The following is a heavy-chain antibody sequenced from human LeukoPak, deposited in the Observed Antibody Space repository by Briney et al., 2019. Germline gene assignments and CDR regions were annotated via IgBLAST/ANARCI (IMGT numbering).Heavy chain of an antibody. J-gene: IGHJ5*02. CDR1: GGSFSGYY. CDR3: ARGRLIVVVPAATINWFDP. V-gene: IGHV4-34*01. D-gene: IGHD2-2*01. CDR2: INHSGST. Sequence: PSETLSLTCAAYGGSFSGYYWSWIRQPPGKGLEWIGEINHSGSTNYNPSLKSRVTISVDTSKNQFSLKLSSVTAADTAVYYCARGRLIVVVPAATINWFDPWGQGTLVTVSS.